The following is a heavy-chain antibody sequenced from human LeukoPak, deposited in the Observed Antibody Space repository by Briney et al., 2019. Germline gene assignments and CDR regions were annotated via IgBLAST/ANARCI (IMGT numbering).Heavy chain of an antibody. CDR3: ARSLVGRWFGELSAY. Sequence: ASVKVSCKASGYTFTSYGISWVRQAPGQGLEWMGWINTNTGNPTYAQGFTGRFVFSLDTSVSTAYLQISSLKAEDTAVYYCARSLVGRWFGELSAYWGQGTLVTVSS. D-gene: IGHD3-10*01. J-gene: IGHJ4*02. V-gene: IGHV7-4-1*02. CDR1: GYTFTSYG. CDR2: INTNTGNP.